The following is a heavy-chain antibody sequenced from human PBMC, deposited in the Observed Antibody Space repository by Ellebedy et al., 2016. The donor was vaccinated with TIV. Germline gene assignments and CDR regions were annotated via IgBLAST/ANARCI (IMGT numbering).Heavy chain of an antibody. Sequence: GESLKISCAASGFTFSSYTMSWVRQAPAKGLEWVSVIHSGGSPGYADSVKGRFTISRDDSKNTLYLQMSSLRAEDTAVYYCARGVRGYWDFDYWGQGALVTVSS. CDR3: ARGVRGYWDFDY. V-gene: IGHV3-53*01. CDR2: IHSGGSP. D-gene: IGHD3-22*01. J-gene: IGHJ4*02. CDR1: GFTFSSYT.